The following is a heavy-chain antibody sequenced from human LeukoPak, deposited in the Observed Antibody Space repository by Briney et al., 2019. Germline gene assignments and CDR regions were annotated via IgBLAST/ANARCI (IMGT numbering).Heavy chain of an antibody. D-gene: IGHD1-26*01. V-gene: IGHV3-23*01. CDR3: TRRVGGTPDY. CDR1: GFTFSNYV. J-gene: IGHJ4*02. Sequence: SGGSLSLSCAASGFTFSNYVMTGVRLAPGRGLEWVSAIGIDVRDSDYADSVKGRFTISRDNSKNTVYLQMNSLRAEDTGLYYCTRRVGGTPDYWGLGTLVTVSS. CDR2: IGIDVRDS.